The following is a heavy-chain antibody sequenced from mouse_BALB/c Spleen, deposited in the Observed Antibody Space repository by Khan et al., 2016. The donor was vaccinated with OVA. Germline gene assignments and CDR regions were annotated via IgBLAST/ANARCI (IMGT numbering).Heavy chain of an antibody. CDR2: INPSDSET. Sequence: QVQLQQPGAELVRPGASVKLSCKASGYTFTSYWMNWVRQRPGQGLDWIGKINPSDSETHYNQMFKDKVTLTVDKSSGTAYMPLSSLTSEDSAVYYCARREKYGYDPSWFAYWGQGTLVTVSA. V-gene: IGHV1-61*01. CDR3: ARREKYGYDPSWFAY. J-gene: IGHJ3*01. D-gene: IGHD2-2*01. CDR1: GYTFTSYW.